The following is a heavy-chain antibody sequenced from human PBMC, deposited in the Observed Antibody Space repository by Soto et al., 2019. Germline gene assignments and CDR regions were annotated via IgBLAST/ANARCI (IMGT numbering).Heavy chain of an antibody. CDR2: ISGSGGST. V-gene: IGHV3-23*01. D-gene: IGHD6-19*01. J-gene: IGHJ4*02. Sequence: EVQLLESGGGLVQPGGSLRLSCAASGLIFSNYVMSWVRQAPGKGLEWVSGISGSGGSTYYADSVKGRFTISRDNSENTLYLQMNSLRVDAAAGYFCAKVSSGGDYWGQGTLVTVSS. CDR3: AKVSSGGDY. CDR1: GLIFSNYV.